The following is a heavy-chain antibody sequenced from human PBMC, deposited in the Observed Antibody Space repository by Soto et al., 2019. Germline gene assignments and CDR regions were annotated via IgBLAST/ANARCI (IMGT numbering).Heavy chain of an antibody. D-gene: IGHD6-13*01. CDR2: ISFDGSSE. Sequence: QVQLVESGGGVVQSGRSLRLSCVASGFTFSHYAMYWVRQAPGKGLEWVALISFDGSSEYYADSVNGRFTISRDNSTNTLYLQANSLRREDTVVCHCAISPTSSSWSLVDYCGLGTLVSVAS. CDR1: GFTFSHYA. CDR3: AISPTSSSWSLVDY. J-gene: IGHJ4*02. V-gene: IGHV3-30*03.